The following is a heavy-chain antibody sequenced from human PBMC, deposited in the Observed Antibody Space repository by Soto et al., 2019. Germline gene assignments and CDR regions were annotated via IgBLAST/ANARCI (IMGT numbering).Heavy chain of an antibody. CDR3: ARDYYKYYDSSGYYRSPAY. Sequence: GGSLRLSCAASGFTFSSYGMSWVRQAPGKGLEWVSAISGSGGSTYYADSVKGRFTISRDNSRNTLFLQMNSLRAEDTAVYYCARDYYKYYDSSGYYRSPAYWGQGTLVTVSS. V-gene: IGHV3-23*01. J-gene: IGHJ4*02. D-gene: IGHD3-22*01. CDR1: GFTFSSYG. CDR2: ISGSGGST.